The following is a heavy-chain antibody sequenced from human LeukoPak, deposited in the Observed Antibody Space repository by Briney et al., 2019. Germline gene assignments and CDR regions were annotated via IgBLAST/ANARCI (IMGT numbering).Heavy chain of an antibody. V-gene: IGHV1-2*02. D-gene: IGHD2-2*01. CDR3: ARDPVIVVVPAAGWFDP. Sequence: ASVKVSCKASGGTFSSYAISWVRQAPGQGLEWMGWINPNSGGTNYAQKFQGRVTMTRDTSISTAYMELSRLRSDDTAVYYCARDPVIVVVPAAGWFDPWGQGTLVTVSS. J-gene: IGHJ5*02. CDR1: GGTFSSYA. CDR2: INPNSGGT.